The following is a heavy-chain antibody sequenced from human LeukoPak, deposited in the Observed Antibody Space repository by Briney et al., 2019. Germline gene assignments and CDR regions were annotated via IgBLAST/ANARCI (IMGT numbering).Heavy chain of an antibody. CDR1: GGSFSGYY. Sequence: SETLSLTCAVYGGSFSGYYWSWIRQPPGKGLEWIGEINHGGSTNYNPSLKSRVTISVDTSKNQFSLKLSSVTAADTAVYYCARVSGSGSYNFDYWGQGTLVTVSS. D-gene: IGHD3-10*01. V-gene: IGHV4-34*01. CDR3: ARVSGSGSYNFDY. J-gene: IGHJ4*02. CDR2: INHGGST.